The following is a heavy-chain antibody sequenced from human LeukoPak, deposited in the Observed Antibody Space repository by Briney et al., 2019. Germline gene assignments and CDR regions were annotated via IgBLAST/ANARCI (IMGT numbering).Heavy chain of an antibody. V-gene: IGHV3-48*01. J-gene: IGHJ4*02. CDR3: AKGPLIEVAGTTWDY. D-gene: IGHD6-19*01. Sequence: PGGSLRLSCVGSGFTFSSYSMNWVRQVPGKGLEWVSFISSSSSTIDYADSMKGRFTISRDNSQNTLHLQMNSLRAEDTALYYCAKGPLIEVAGTTWDYWGQGTLVTVSS. CDR1: GFTFSSYS. CDR2: ISSSSSTI.